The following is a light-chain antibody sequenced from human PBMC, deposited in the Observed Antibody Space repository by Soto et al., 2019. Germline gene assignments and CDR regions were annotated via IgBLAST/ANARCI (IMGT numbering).Light chain of an antibody. V-gene: IGKV3-20*01. J-gene: IGKJ5*01. CDR2: AAS. CDR1: QSVSASY. Sequence: EIVLTQSPGTLSLSPGERATLSCSASQSVSASYLAWYQQKPGQAPRLLIYAASSRATGIPDRFSGSGSGTDFTLTVSRLEPEDFAVYYCQQYGNSPAITFGQGTRLEIK. CDR3: QQYGNSPAIT.